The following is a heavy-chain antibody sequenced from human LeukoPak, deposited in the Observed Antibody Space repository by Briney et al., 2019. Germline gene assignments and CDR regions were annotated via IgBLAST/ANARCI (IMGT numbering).Heavy chain of an antibody. J-gene: IGHJ5*02. CDR1: GGSISSYY. CDR3: AREGWISSSWVQEPLNP. D-gene: IGHD6-6*01. CDR2: IYYSGST. V-gene: IGHV4-39*07. Sequence: SETLSLTCTVSGGSISSYYWGWIRQPPGKGLEWIGSIYYSGSTYYNPSLKSRVTISVDTSKNQFSLKLSSVTAADTAVYYCAREGWISSSWVQEPLNPWGQGTLVTVSS.